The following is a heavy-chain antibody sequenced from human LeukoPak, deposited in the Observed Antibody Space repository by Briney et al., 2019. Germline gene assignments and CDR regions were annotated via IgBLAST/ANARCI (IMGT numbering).Heavy chain of an antibody. CDR1: GFTFSSYW. Sequence: GGSLRLSCAASGFTFSSYWMDWVHQPPGKGLVWVSRIGPDGSITTYADSVKGRFTISRDNAKNTLYLQMNSLRGEDTALYYCARGNSYGMDVWGQGTTVTVSS. J-gene: IGHJ6*02. D-gene: IGHD4-23*01. CDR3: ARGNSYGMDV. V-gene: IGHV3-74*01. CDR2: IGPDGSIT.